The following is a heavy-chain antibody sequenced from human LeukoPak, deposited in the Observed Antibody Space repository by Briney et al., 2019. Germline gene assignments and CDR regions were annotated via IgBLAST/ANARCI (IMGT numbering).Heavy chain of an antibody. D-gene: IGHD7-27*01. J-gene: IGHJ4*02. CDR3: ARDYVWGSSESDY. V-gene: IGHV3-7*01. CDR2: INQDGSEK. CDR1: GFIFSNYW. Sequence: PGGSLRLSCAASGFIFSNYWMTWFRQTPGKGLEWVGNINQDGSEKYYLDSVRGRFTISRDNAKNSLYLQMNSLRVEDTAIYYCARDYVWGSSESDYWGQGTLVTVSS.